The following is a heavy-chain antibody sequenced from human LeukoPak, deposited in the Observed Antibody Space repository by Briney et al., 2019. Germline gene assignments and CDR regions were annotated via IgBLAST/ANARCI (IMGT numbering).Heavy chain of an antibody. CDR1: GFTFSSYA. Sequence: GGSLRLSCAASGFTFSSYAMSWVRQAPGKGLEWVSAISGSGGSTYYADSVKGRFTISRDNSKNTLSLQMNSLRAEDTAVYYCAKASPSYCSGGSCYPGRAFDIWGQGTMVTVSS. D-gene: IGHD2-15*01. V-gene: IGHV3-23*01. CDR3: AKASPSYCSGGSCYPGRAFDI. CDR2: ISGSGGST. J-gene: IGHJ3*02.